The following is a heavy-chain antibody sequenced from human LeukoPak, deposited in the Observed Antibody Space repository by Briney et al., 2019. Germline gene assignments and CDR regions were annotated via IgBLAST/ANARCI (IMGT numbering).Heavy chain of an antibody. D-gene: IGHD3-22*01. Sequence: GGSLRLSCVASGFTFSSYAMSWVRQAPGKGLEWVSGISASGGSTYFADSVKGRFTISRDNSKNTLYLQMNSLRAEDTAVYYCAKVSSYYDSSGYYSMGAFDIWGQGTMVTVSS. CDR3: AKVSSYYDSSGYYSMGAFDI. CDR1: GFTFSSYA. J-gene: IGHJ3*02. CDR2: ISASGGST. V-gene: IGHV3-23*01.